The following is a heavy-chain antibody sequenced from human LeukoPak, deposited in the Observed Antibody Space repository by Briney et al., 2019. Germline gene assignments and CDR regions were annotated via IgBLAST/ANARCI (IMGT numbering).Heavy chain of an antibody. V-gene: IGHV2-70*01. D-gene: IGHD1-26*01. J-gene: IGHJ4*02. Sequence: ESGPTLVNPTQTLTLTCTFSGFSLSTSGMCVSWIRQPPGKALEWLALIDWDDDKHYSTSLKTRLTISKDTSKNQVVLTMTNMDPVDTATYYCARIHSGSYSWDYWGQGTLVTVSS. CDR1: GFSLSTSGMC. CDR3: ARIHSGSYSWDY. CDR2: IDWDDDK.